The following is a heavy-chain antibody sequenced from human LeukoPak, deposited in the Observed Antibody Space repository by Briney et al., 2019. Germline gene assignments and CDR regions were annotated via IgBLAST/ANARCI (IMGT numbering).Heavy chain of an antibody. D-gene: IGHD3-9*01. CDR1: GYSMSSGYY. CDR3: ARLGGWYDILTGYPWVGAFDI. CDR2: IFHSGNS. Sequence: SETLSLTCTVSGYSMSSGYYWGWIRQPPGKGLQWIGSIFHSGNSYYNPSLKSRVTISVDTSKNQFSLKVNSVTAADTAVYYCARLGGWYDILTGYPWVGAFDIWGQGTMVTVSS. J-gene: IGHJ3*02. V-gene: IGHV4-38-2*02.